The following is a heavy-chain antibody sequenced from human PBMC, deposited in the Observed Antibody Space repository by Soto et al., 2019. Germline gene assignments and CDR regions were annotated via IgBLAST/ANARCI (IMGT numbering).Heavy chain of an antibody. CDR1: GYNFTQYR. CDR2: ITAGDAKT. J-gene: IGHJ5*02. Sequence: QVQLVQSGADVKKPGASVKISCKASGYNFTQYRIHWVRQAPGQRLERMGWITAGDAKTEYLQKLQGRVTISRDISATTFYLDLDSWRSKVTAVYSCARDLYSSSCLGFDPWGRGTQVIVSS. D-gene: IGHD2-2*01. V-gene: IGHV1-3*01. CDR3: ARDLYSSSCLGFDP.